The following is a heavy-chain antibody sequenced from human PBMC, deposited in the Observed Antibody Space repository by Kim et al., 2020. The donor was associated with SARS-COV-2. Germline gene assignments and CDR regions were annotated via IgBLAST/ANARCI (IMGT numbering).Heavy chain of an antibody. V-gene: IGHV3-23*01. D-gene: IGHD3-3*01. Sequence: GGSLRLSCAASGFTFSSYAMSWVRQAPGKGLEWVSAISGSGGSTYYADSVKGRFTISRDNSKNTLYLQMNSLRAEDTAVYYCAKDLTSSIFGVVIRYYYYGMDVWGQGTTVTVPS. CDR2: ISGSGGST. CDR3: AKDLTSSIFGVVIRYYYYGMDV. CDR1: GFTFSSYA. J-gene: IGHJ6*02.